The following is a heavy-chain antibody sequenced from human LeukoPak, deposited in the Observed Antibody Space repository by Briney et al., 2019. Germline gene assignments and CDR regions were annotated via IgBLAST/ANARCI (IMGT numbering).Heavy chain of an antibody. CDR1: GYTFISYG. CDR2: ISGYNGNT. D-gene: IGHD2-2*02. J-gene: IGHJ4*02. CDR3: ARGALGYCSSTSCYTWVDY. Sequence: ASVKVSCKASGYTFISYGISWVRQAPGQGLEWMGWISGYNGNTEYAQKLQGRITMTIDTSTSTAYMELRSLRSDDTAVYYCARGALGYCSSTSCYTWVDYWGQGTLVTVSS. V-gene: IGHV1-18*01.